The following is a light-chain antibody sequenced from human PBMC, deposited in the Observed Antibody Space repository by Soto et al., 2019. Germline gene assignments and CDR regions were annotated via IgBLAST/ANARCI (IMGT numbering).Light chain of an antibody. Sequence: DIQMTQSPSSLSASVGDRVTITCRASQSISSYLNWYQQKPGKAPKLLIYAASSLQSGVPSRFSGSGSGTAFTLTISSLQPEDFETYYCQQSYSTPWTFGKGTKVDIX. CDR3: QQSYSTPWT. V-gene: IGKV1-39*01. CDR2: AAS. J-gene: IGKJ1*01. CDR1: QSISSY.